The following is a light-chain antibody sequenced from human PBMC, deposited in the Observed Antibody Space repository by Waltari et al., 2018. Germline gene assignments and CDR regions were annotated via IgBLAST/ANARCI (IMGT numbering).Light chain of an antibody. V-gene: IGKV4-1*01. CDR3: QQYYSLPYT. J-gene: IGKJ2*01. CDR2: WAS. CDR1: RSVLDNSNNKNY. Sequence: EIVMTQSPDSLAVSLGERAAINCKSSRSVLDNSNNKNYLAWYQQKPRQPPKLLINWASSRESGVPDRFSGSGSGTDFTLTISSLQAEDVAVYYCQQYYSLPYTFGPGTKLEIK.